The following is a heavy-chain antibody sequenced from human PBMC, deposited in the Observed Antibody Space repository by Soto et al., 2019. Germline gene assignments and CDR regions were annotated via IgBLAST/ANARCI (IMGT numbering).Heavy chain of an antibody. D-gene: IGHD5-12*01. CDR2: IRYDGSNK. V-gene: IGHV3-33*01. J-gene: IGHJ5*02. CDR3: ARDSHLVDIVATITFWFDP. Sequence: QVQLVESGGGVVQPGRSLRLSCAASGFTFSSYGMHWVRQAPGKGLEWVAVIRYDGSNKYYADSVKGRFTISRDNSKNTLYLQMNSLRAEDTAVYYCARDSHLVDIVATITFWFDPWGQGTLVTVSS. CDR1: GFTFSSYG.